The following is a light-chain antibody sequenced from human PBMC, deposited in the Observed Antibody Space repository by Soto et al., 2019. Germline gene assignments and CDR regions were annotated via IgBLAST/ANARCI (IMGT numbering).Light chain of an antibody. V-gene: IGLV6-57*04. CDR2: EDN. Sequence: NFMLTQPHSVSESPGKTVTISCTRSSGSMASNYVQWYQQRPGSAPTPVIYEDNERPSGVPDRFSGSIDSSSDSASLTSSGVEADAEADYYWQSYHSGNVVFGAGTKVTVL. CDR1: SGSMASNY. CDR3: QSYHSGNVV. J-gene: IGLJ2*01.